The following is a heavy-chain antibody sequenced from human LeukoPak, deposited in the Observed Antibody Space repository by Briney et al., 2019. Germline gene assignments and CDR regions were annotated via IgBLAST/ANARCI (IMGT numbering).Heavy chain of an antibody. CDR2: ISYDGSNK. CDR3: TRDRLGFDP. CDR1: GFTFSSYA. J-gene: IGHJ5*02. V-gene: IGHV3-30-3*01. Sequence: GGSLRLSCAASGFTFSSYAMHWVRQAPGKGLEWVAVISYDGSNKYYADSVKGRFTISRDNSKNTLYLQMNSLRVEDTAVYYCTRDRLGFDPWGQGTLVTVSS.